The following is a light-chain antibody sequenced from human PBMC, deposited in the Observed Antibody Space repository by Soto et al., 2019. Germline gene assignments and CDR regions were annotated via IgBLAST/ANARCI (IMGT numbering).Light chain of an antibody. V-gene: IGKV4-1*01. CDR1: QSVLYSSNNNNY. Sequence: DIVMTQSPDSLAVSLGERATINCMSSQSVLYSSNNNNYLAWYQQKPGQPPQLLIYWASTRESGVPDRFSGSGSGTDFTLTISSLPAEDVAVYYCQQYYSTPPTFGPGTKVDIK. J-gene: IGKJ3*01. CDR3: QQYYSTPPT. CDR2: WAS.